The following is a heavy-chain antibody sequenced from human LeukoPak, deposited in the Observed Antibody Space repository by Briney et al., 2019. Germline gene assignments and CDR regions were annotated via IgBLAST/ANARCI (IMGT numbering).Heavy chain of an antibody. Sequence: SETLSLTCIVSGGSISSYYWSWIRQPPGKGLEWIGYLYYSGSTSYNPSLKSRLTISLDTSRNQFSLKLSSVTAADTAVYYCARAGQGYSFDYWGQGTLVTVSS. J-gene: IGHJ4*02. CDR2: LYYSGST. V-gene: IGHV4-59*01. D-gene: IGHD2-15*01. CDR3: ARAGQGYSFDY. CDR1: GGSISSYY.